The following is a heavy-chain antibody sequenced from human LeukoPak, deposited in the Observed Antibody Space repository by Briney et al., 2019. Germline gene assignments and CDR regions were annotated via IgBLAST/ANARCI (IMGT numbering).Heavy chain of an antibody. J-gene: IGHJ4*02. CDR2: INVDGSET. D-gene: IGHD6-6*01. V-gene: IGHV3-7*01. Sequence: GGSLRLSCAASGFPFSDHWMNWVRQAPGKGLEWVANINVDGSETYYIESVKGRFTISRDNAKNTLYLQLDSLRDEDTAVYYCARSLSSPVVNYWGQGTLVIVSS. CDR1: GFPFSDHW. CDR3: ARSLSSPVVNY.